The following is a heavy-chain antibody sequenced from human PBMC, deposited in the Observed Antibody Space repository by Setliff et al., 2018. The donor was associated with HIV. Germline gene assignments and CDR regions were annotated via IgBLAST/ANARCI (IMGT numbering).Heavy chain of an antibody. CDR3: ARHSPNVGVRGDAFDI. J-gene: IGHJ3*02. D-gene: IGHD2-8*01. Sequence: SETLSLTCAVSDGSFSDYYWSWIRQPPGKGLEWIGYIYYSGSTNYNPSLKSRVTISVDTSRTQFSLRLSSVTAADTAVYYCARHSPNVGVRGDAFDIWGQGTVVTVSS. V-gene: IGHV4-59*08. CDR1: DGSFSDYY. CDR2: IYYSGST.